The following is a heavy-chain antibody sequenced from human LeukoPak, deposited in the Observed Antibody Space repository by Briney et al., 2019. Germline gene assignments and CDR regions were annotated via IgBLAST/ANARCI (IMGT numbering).Heavy chain of an antibody. Sequence: SETLSLTCTVSRGSMSSYYWSWIRQPPGKGLEWIGYIYYSGSTNYNPSLESRVTISVDTSKNQFSLKLSSVTAADTAVYYCARAQTYNWFDPWGQGTLVTVSS. CDR3: ARAQTYNWFDP. CDR1: RGSMSSYY. V-gene: IGHV4-59*01. CDR2: IYYSGST. J-gene: IGHJ5*02.